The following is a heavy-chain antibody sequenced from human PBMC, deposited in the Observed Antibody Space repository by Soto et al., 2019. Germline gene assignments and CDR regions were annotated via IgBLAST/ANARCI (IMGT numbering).Heavy chain of an antibody. CDR3: ARLPNSSSWRNWFAP. CDR1: GGSISSSSYY. D-gene: IGHD6-13*01. Sequence: QLQLQESGPGLVKPSETLSLTCTVSGGSISSSSYYWGWIRQPPGKGLEWIGSIYYSGSTYYNPSLKSRVTISVDTSKNQFSLKLSSVTAADTAVYYCARLPNSSSWRNWFAPWGQGTLVTVSS. V-gene: IGHV4-39*01. CDR2: IYYSGST. J-gene: IGHJ5*02.